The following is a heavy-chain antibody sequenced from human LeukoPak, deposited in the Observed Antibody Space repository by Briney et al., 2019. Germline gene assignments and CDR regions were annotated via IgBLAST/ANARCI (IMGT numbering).Heavy chain of an antibody. CDR1: GDSISSDYYY. D-gene: IGHD2-2*01. CDR3: ARHLGDYCSSTSCYASWFDP. CDR2: IYYSGST. Sequence: SQTLSLTCIVSGDSISSDYYYWAWIRQPPGKGLEWIGSIYYSGSTYYNPSLKSRVTISVDTSKNQFSLKLSSVTAADTAVYYCARHLGDYCSSTSCYASWFDPWGQGTLVTVSS. J-gene: IGHJ5*02. V-gene: IGHV4-39*01.